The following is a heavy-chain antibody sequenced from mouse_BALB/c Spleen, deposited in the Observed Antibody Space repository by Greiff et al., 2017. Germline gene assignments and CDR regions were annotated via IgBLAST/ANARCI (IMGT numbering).Heavy chain of an antibody. CDR1: GFTFSSYA. CDR2: ISSGGST. V-gene: IGHV5-6-5*01. Sequence: EVMLVESGGGLVKPGGSLKLSCAASGFTFSSYAMSWVRQTPEKRLEWVASISSGGSTYYPDSVKGRFTISRDNARNILYLQMSSLRSEDTAMYYCARFRDTWFAYWGQGTLVTVSA. CDR3: ARFRDTWFAY. D-gene: IGHD3-3*01. J-gene: IGHJ3*01.